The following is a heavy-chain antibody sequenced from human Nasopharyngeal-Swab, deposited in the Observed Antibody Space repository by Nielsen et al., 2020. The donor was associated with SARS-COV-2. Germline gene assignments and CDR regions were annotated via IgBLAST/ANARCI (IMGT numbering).Heavy chain of an antibody. D-gene: IGHD2-8*01. Sequence: WIRQPPGKGLEWIGYIYYSGSTNYNPSLKSRVTISVDTSKNQFSPKLSSVTAADTAVYYCARVVMVYAIYSFDPWGQGTLVTVSS. V-gene: IGHV4-59*01. J-gene: IGHJ5*02. CDR3: ARVVMVYAIYSFDP. CDR2: IYYSGST.